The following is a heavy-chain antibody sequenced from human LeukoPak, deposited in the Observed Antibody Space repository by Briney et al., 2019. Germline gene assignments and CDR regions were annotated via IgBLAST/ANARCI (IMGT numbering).Heavy chain of an antibody. CDR3: ASHSGLYGGYVDY. V-gene: IGHV1-46*01. CDR2: INPSGGST. Sequence: ASVKVSCKASGYTFTSYYMHWVRQAPGQGLEWMGIINPSGGSTSYAQKFQGRVTMTRDTSTSTVYMELSSLRSEDTAVHYCASHSGLYGGYVDYWGQGTLVTVSS. J-gene: IGHJ4*02. D-gene: IGHD3-16*01. CDR1: GYTFTSYY.